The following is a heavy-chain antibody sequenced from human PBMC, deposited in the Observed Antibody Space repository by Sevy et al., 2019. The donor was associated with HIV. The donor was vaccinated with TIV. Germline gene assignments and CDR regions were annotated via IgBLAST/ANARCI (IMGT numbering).Heavy chain of an antibody. Sequence: GGSLRLSCAASGFIFSSFEMNWVRQAPGKGLEWVSPISTSGSKRYYADSVKGRVTISRDNAKKSLYLQMNSLRAEDTAIYFCAKRGDQYDLGMDVWGQGTTVTVSS. CDR3: AKRGDQYDLGMDV. D-gene: IGHD1-1*01. V-gene: IGHV3-48*03. CDR2: ISTSGSKR. J-gene: IGHJ6*02. CDR1: GFIFSSFE.